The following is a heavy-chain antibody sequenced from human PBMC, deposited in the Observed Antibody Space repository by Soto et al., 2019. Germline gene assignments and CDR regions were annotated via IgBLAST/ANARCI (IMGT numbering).Heavy chain of an antibody. J-gene: IGHJ6*03. D-gene: IGHD3-10*01. Sequence: GGSLRLSCAASGFTVSSNYMSWVRQAPGKGLEWVSVIYSGGSTYYADSVKGRFTISRDNSKNTLYLQMNSLRAEDTAVYYCASSGAGYGSGSYYYYYYMDVWGKGTTVTVSS. CDR3: ASSGAGYGSGSYYYYYYMDV. CDR2: IYSGGST. V-gene: IGHV3-66*01. CDR1: GFTVSSNY.